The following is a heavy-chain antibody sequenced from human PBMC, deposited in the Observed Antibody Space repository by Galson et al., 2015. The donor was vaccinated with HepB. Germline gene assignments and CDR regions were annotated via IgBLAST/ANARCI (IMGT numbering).Heavy chain of an antibody. Sequence: ETLSLTCTVSGGSISTSTFYWGWIRQPPGKGLEWIGSIYYSGRTYYNPSLKSRVTKSADTSKNQFSLKLSSVTAADTAVYYCARVSLFRAGFDPWGQGTLVTVSS. D-gene: IGHD3-3*01. CDR2: IYYSGRT. J-gene: IGHJ5*02. V-gene: IGHV4-39*07. CDR3: ARVSLFRAGFDP. CDR1: GGSISTSTFY.